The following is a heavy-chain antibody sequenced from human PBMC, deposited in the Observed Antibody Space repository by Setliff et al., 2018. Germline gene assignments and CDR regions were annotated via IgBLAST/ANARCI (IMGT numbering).Heavy chain of an antibody. CDR1: GYSISSGYY. J-gene: IGHJ5*02. CDR2: IYHSGST. CDR3: ARRNGEKLDP. Sequence: LSFTCAVSGYSISSGYYWGWIRQPPGKGLEWIGSIYHSGSTYYNPSLKSRVTISVDTSKNQFSLKLSSVTAADTAVYYCARRNGEKLDPWGQGTLVTVSS. V-gene: IGHV4-38-2*01.